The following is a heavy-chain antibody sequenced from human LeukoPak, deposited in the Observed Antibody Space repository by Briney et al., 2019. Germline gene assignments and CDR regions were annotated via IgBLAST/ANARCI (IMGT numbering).Heavy chain of an antibody. J-gene: IGHJ4*02. CDR2: IKQDGSEK. CDR3: ASGRQLGY. CDR1: GLTFSSYW. V-gene: IGHV3-7*01. D-gene: IGHD3-16*01. Sequence: GGSLRLSCAASGLTFSSYWMSWVRQAPGKGLEWVANIKQDGSEKYYVDSVKGRFTISRDNARNSLYLQMNSLRAEETAIDYSASGRQLGYWGQETLVTVSS.